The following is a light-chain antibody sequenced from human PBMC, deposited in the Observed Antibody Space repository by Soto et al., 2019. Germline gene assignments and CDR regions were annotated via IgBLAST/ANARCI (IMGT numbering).Light chain of an antibody. J-gene: IGLJ1*01. CDR2: EVS. CDR1: SSDVGGYNY. Sequence: QSALTQPASVSGSPGQSITISCTGTSSDVGGYNYVSWYQHHPGKAPKLMIYEVSNRPSGVSNRFSGSKSGKTDSLIISGLPSEDEADYYCSSYSSSSTHYVFGTGTKVTVL. V-gene: IGLV2-14*01. CDR3: SSYSSSSTHYV.